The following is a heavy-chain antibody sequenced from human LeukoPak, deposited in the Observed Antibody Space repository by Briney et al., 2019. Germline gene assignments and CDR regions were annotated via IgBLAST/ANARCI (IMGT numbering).Heavy chain of an antibody. CDR2: IVVGSGNT. J-gene: IGHJ3*02. D-gene: IGHD6-19*01. CDR1: GFTFTSSA. Sequence: SVRVSCKASGFTFTSSAVQWVRQARGQRLEWIGWIVVGSGNTNYAQKFQERVTITRDMSTSTAYMELSSLRSEDTAVYYCAADRYSSGWYRSAFDIWGQGTMVTVSS. CDR3: AADRYSSGWYRSAFDI. V-gene: IGHV1-58*01.